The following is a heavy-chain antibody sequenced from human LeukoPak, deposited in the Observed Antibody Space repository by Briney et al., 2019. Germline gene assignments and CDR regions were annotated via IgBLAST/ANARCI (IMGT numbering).Heavy chain of an antibody. Sequence: PSETLSLTCTVSGGSISSSSYYWAWIRQPPGTGLEWIGSIYYGGSTYYNPSLESRVTISLDTSKNQFSLKLSSVTAADAAVYYCARQGRYCTNGICYRRYFDYWGQGTLVTVSS. D-gene: IGHD2-8*01. V-gene: IGHV4-39*01. CDR2: IYYGGST. CDR3: ARQGRYCTNGICYRRYFDY. J-gene: IGHJ4*02. CDR1: GGSISSSSYY.